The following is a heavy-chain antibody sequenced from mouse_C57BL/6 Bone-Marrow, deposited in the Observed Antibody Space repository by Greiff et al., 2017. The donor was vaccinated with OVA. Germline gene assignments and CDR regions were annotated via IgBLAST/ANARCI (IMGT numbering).Heavy chain of an antibody. J-gene: IGHJ3*01. Sequence: DVQLQESGGDLVKPGGSLKLSCAASGFTFSSYGMSWVRQTPDKRLEWVATISSGGSYTYYPDSVKGRFTISRDNAKNTLYLQMSSLKSEDTAMYYCARPRSFAYWGQGTLVTVSA. CDR3: ARPRSFAY. CDR1: GFTFSSYG. V-gene: IGHV5-6*01. CDR2: ISSGGSYT.